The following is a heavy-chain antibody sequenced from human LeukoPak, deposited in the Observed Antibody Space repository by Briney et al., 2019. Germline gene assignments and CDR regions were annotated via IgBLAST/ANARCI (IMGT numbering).Heavy chain of an antibody. V-gene: IGHV3-7*03. D-gene: IGHD3-16*01. J-gene: IGHJ6*02. CDR3: ARGGGLDV. CDR1: GFTVSSNY. CDR2: INHNGNVN. Sequence: GGSLRLSCATSGFTVSSNYMSWVRQAPGKGLEWVASINHNGNVNYYVDSVKGRFTISRDNAKNSLYLQMSNLRAEDTAVYFCARGGGLDVWGQGATVTVSS.